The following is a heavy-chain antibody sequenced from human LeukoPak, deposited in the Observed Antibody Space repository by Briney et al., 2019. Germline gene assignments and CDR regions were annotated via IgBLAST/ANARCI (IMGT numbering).Heavy chain of an antibody. Sequence: ASVKVSCKASGYTFTGYYMNWVRQAPGQGLEWMGWINPNSGGTKYAQKFQGRITMTRDTSISTAYMELSRLRSDDTAVYYCARVREGSWYVFDIGGQGTMVTV. CDR3: ARVREGSWYVFDI. CDR2: INPNSGGT. D-gene: IGHD6-13*01. J-gene: IGHJ3*02. V-gene: IGHV1-2*02. CDR1: GYTFTGYY.